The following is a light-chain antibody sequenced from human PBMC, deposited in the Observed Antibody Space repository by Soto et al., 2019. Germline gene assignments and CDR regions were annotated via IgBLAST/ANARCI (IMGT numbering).Light chain of an antibody. J-gene: IGLJ3*02. Sequence: QSVLTQPPSASGTPGQGVTISCSGGSSNIGSNTVNWYQQLPGTAPKLLIYSNNQRPSGVPDRFSGSKSGTSASLAISGLQSEDEADYYCAAWDDSLNGPVFGGGTQLTVL. CDR2: SNN. CDR3: AAWDDSLNGPV. CDR1: SSNIGSNT. V-gene: IGLV1-44*01.